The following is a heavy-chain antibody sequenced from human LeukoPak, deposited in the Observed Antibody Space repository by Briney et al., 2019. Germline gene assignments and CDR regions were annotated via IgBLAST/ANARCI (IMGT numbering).Heavy chain of an antibody. CDR2: IYPGDSDT. D-gene: IGHD3-10*01. V-gene: IGHV5-51*01. Sequence: GESLKISCKGSGYSFTSYWIGWVRQMPGKGLEWMGIIYPGDSDTRYSPSFQGQVTISADKSISTAYLQWSSLKASDTAMYYCARFQGGSGNCVAFDIWGQGTMVIVSS. CDR3: ARFQGGSGNCVAFDI. CDR1: GYSFTSYW. J-gene: IGHJ3*02.